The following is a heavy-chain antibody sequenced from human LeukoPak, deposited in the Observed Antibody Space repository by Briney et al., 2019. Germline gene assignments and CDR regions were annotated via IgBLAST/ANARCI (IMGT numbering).Heavy chain of an antibody. CDR2: IAYDGSRA. CDR3: TRYNNDHFDY. Sequence: GGSLRLSCAGPGFTFGGYGMHWFRQTPGKGLEWVAVIAYDGSRAFYADSVKGRFTISRDNSKNTMSVQMDDLRAEDTAVYYCTRYNNDHFDYWGQGTLVAVSS. CDR1: GFTFGGYG. V-gene: IGHV3-33*01. J-gene: IGHJ4*02. D-gene: IGHD1-14*01.